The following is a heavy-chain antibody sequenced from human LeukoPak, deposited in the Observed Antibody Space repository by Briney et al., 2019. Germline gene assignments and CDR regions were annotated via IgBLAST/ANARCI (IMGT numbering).Heavy chain of an antibody. J-gene: IGHJ4*02. V-gene: IGHV1-2*02. CDR1: GYTFTGYY. Sequence: ASVKVSCKASGYTFTGYYMHWVRQAPGQGLEWMGWINPNSGGTNYAQKFQDRVTMTRDTSISTAYMELSRLRSDDAAVYYCARSKGVYNSLSYWGQGTLVTVSS. CDR2: INPNSGGT. D-gene: IGHD5-24*01. CDR3: ARSKGVYNSLSY.